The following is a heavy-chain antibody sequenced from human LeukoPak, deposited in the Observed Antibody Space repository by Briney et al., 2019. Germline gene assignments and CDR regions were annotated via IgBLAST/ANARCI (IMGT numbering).Heavy chain of an antibody. CDR1: GFTFDDYA. J-gene: IGHJ5*02. CDR3: ARDQPGTYTLSST. Sequence: GGSLRLSCAASGFTFDDYAMNWVRQAPGKGLEWVAFISVDGSDKYYADSVKGRFTISRDNSKNTLYLQMNSLRAEDTAVYYCARDQPGTYTLSSTWGQGTLVPVSS. D-gene: IGHD6-19*01. V-gene: IGHV3-30-3*01. CDR2: ISVDGSDK.